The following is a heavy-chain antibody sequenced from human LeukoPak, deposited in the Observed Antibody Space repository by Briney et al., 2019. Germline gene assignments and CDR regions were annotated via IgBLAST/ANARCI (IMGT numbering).Heavy chain of an antibody. J-gene: IGHJ4*02. V-gene: IGHV1-46*01. D-gene: IGHD6-6*01. Sequence: ASVKVSCKASGYTFPSYFMHWVRQAPGQGLEWMGIINPTGGSTTYAQKFQGRVTMTRDTSTSSVYMELSSLRSDDTAVYYCARTAARRFDYWGQGTLVTVSS. CDR1: GYTFPSYF. CDR3: ARTAARRFDY. CDR2: INPTGGST.